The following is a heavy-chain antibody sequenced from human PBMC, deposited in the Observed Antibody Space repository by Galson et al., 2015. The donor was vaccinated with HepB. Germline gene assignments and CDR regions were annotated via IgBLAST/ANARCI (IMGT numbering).Heavy chain of an antibody. CDR1: GFSFTRYA. CDR2: ITSSGGNS. V-gene: IGHV3-23*01. J-gene: IGHJ4*02. D-gene: IGHD2-15*01. CDR3: AKDGIMVANNPYHFHY. Sequence: SLRLSCAASGFSFTRYAMTWVRQAPGKGLGWVSSITSSGGNSYYTDSVKGRFTVSRDNSKNTLLLQLNSLRAEDTAMYFCAKDGIMVANNPYHFHYWGQGTLVTVSS.